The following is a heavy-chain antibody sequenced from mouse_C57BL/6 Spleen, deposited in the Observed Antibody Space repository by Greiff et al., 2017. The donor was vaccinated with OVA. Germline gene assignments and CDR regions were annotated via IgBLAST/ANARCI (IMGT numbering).Heavy chain of an antibody. Sequence: VQLQQSGAELVRPGASVKLSCKASGYTFTDYYINWVKQRPGQGLEWIARIYPGSGNTYYNEKFKGKATLTAEKSSSTAYMQLSSLTSEDSAVYFCAREELTGPYYAMDYWGQGTSVTVSS. CDR3: AREELTGPYYAMDY. V-gene: IGHV1-76*01. J-gene: IGHJ4*01. D-gene: IGHD4-1*01. CDR2: IYPGSGNT. CDR1: GYTFTDYY.